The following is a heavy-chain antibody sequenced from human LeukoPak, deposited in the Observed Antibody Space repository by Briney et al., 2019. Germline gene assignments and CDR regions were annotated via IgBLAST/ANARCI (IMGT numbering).Heavy chain of an antibody. V-gene: IGHV4-30-4*01. J-gene: IGHJ4*02. D-gene: IGHD6-13*01. CDR1: GGSISSGDYF. CDR3: ARGGAAAE. CDR2: IDYSGDT. Sequence: PSQTLSLTCAVSGGSISSGDYFWTWVRQRPGKGLEWLGFIDYSGDTYYNPPLKSRLAISADTSKNQFSLKVTSVTAADTAVYYCARGGAAAEWGQGTLVTVSS.